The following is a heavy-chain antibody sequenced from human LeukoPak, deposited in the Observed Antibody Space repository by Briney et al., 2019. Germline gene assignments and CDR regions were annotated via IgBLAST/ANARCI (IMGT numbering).Heavy chain of an antibody. CDR3: TKPARGIAAAGTTDY. CDR2: IRSKANSYAT. J-gene: IGHJ4*02. CDR1: GFTFSGSA. V-gene: IGHV3-73*01. D-gene: IGHD6-13*01. Sequence: PGGSLRLSCAASGFTFSGSAMHWVRQASGKGLDWVGRIRSKANSYATAYAASVKGRFAISRDDSKNTAYLQMNSLKTEDTAVYYCTKPARGIAAAGTTDYWGQGTLVTVSS.